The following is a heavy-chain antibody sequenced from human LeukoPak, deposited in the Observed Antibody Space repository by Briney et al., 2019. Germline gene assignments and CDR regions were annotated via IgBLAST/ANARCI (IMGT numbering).Heavy chain of an antibody. D-gene: IGHD3-22*01. CDR1: GGTFSNYA. CDR2: IIPIFGTA. CDR3: ARGWDYDSGGRPTAYVY. Sequence: SVKVSCKASGGTFSNYAINWVRQVPGPGLEWMGGIIPIFGTANYAQKFQGRVTITADESTSTVYMELNSLKSEDTAVYYCARGWDYDSGGRPTAYVYWGQGTLVTVSS. J-gene: IGHJ4*02. V-gene: IGHV1-69*13.